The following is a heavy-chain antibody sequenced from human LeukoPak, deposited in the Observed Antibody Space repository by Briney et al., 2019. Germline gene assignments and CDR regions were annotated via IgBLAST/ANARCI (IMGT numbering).Heavy chain of an antibody. D-gene: IGHD3-10*01. CDR3: TRGLYYYGSGSYYRYYYYYMDV. V-gene: IGHV4-39*07. Sequence: SETLSLTCTVSGGSISSSSYYWSWIRQPPGKGLEWIGEINHSGSTNYNPSLKSRVTISVDTSKNQFSLKLSSVTAADTAVYYCTRGLYYYGSGSYYRYYYYYMDVWGKGTTVTVSS. CDR1: GGSISSSSYY. CDR2: INHSGST. J-gene: IGHJ6*03.